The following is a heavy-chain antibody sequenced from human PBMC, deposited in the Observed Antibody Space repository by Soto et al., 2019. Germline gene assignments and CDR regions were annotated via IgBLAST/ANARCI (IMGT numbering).Heavy chain of an antibody. CDR2: IRSKPNNYAT. CDR3: TRWAYSYGWYFDY. Sequence: GGSLRLSCAASGFTFSGCAMHWVRQASGKGLEWLGRIRSKPNNYATEYAASVQGKFTISRDDSKNTAYLEMNSLKTEDTAVYYCTRWAYSYGWYFDYWGQGALVTVSS. D-gene: IGHD6-19*01. J-gene: IGHJ4*02. CDR1: GFTFSGCA. V-gene: IGHV3-73*01.